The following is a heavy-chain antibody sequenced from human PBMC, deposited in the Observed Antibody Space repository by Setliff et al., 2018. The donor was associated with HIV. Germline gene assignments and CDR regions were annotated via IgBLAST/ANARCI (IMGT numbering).Heavy chain of an antibody. J-gene: IGHJ4*02. CDR2: IYHGGST. CDR1: GGSISSSNW. Sequence: PSETLSLTCAVSGGSISSSNWWSWVRQPPGKGLEWIGEIYHGGSTNYNPSLKSRVTISVDKSKNQFSLKLASVTAADAAVYYCASGEPYYYDSTGYSGNYFDYWGQGTLVTVSS. V-gene: IGHV4-4*02. CDR3: ASGEPYYYDSTGYSGNYFDY. D-gene: IGHD3-22*01.